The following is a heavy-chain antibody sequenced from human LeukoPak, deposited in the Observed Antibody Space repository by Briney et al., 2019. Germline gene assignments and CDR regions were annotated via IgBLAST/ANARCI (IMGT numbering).Heavy chain of an antibody. CDR1: GGSISSNNW. V-gene: IGHV4-4*02. Sequence: WETLSLTCAVSGGSISSNNWWSWVRQPPGKGLEWIGEIYHSGSTNYNPSLKSRVTISVDTSKNQFSLKLSSVTAADTAVYYCARREDGDYVIGDYWGQGTLVTVSS. CDR3: ARREDGDYVIGDY. CDR2: IYHSGST. J-gene: IGHJ4*02. D-gene: IGHD4-17*01.